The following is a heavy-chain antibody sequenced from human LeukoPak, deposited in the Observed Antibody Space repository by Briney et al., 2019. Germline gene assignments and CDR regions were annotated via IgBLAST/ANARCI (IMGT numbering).Heavy chain of an antibody. J-gene: IGHJ4*02. V-gene: IGHV4-61*01. CDR1: GGSVSSASYY. CDR3: ARVPQFNGLFDY. Sequence: TSETLSLTCTVSGGSVSSASYYWSWIRQPPGKGLEWIGYIYYSGSTTYNPSLQSRATISVDTSKNQFSLKLTSVTAADTAVYYCARVPQFNGLFDYWGQGTLVTVSS. D-gene: IGHD2-8*01. CDR2: IYYSGST.